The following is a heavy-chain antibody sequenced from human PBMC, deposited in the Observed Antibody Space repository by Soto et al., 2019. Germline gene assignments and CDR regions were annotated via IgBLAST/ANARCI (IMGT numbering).Heavy chain of an antibody. J-gene: IGHJ4*02. CDR3: ARVPFYDSSGRSYYFDY. D-gene: IGHD3-22*01. V-gene: IGHV4-30-4*01. CDR1: GGSISSGDYY. CDR2: IYFSGST. Sequence: QVQLQESGPGLVKPSQTLSLTCTVSGGSISSGDYYWSWIRQPPGKGLECIGYIYFSGSTYYSPSLKSRVTISVDTSKNQFSLKLISVTAADTAVYYCARVPFYDSSGRSYYFDYWDQGTLVTVSS.